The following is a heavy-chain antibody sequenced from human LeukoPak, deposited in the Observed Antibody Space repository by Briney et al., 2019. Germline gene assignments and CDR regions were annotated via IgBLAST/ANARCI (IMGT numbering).Heavy chain of an antibody. CDR3: ARDGVDYYDSSGYYLAYYYYYYMDV. D-gene: IGHD3-22*01. Sequence: GSLRLSCAASGFTFSAYGIHWVRQAPGKGLEWVGLISFDGSTKFYTDSVRGRFTISRDNSKNTLYLQMNSLRAEDTAVYYCARDGVDYYDSSGYYLAYYYYYYMDVWGKGTTVTISS. CDR1: GFTFSAYG. CDR2: ISFDGSTK. J-gene: IGHJ6*03. V-gene: IGHV3-30*03.